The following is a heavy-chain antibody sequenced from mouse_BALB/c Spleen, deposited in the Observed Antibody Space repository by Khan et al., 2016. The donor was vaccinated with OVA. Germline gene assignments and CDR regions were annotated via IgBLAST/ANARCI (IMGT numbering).Heavy chain of an antibody. J-gene: IGHJ1*01. CDR3: ARRYDYGQWYFDV. D-gene: IGHD1-1*01. V-gene: IGHV3-2*02. Sequence: EVQLQESGPGLVKPSQSLSLTCTVTGYSITSDYAWNWIRQFPGNKLEWMAYISYSGSTSTNPSLKSRISVTRDTSKNQFFLQLNSVTTEDTATYYCARRYDYGQWYFDVWGAGTTVTVSS. CDR1: GYSITSDYA. CDR2: ISYSGST.